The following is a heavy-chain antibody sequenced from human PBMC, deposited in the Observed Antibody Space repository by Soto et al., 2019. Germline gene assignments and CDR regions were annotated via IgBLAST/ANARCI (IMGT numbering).Heavy chain of an antibody. V-gene: IGHV3-33*03. CDR3: AKDMAAAAHQGDAFDI. CDR2: IWNDGTNK. Sequence: QVQLVESGGGVVQPGRSLRLSCAASGFTFSNYGIHWVRQAPGKGVPWVAVIWNDGTNKYYVDSVRGRFTISRDDSKNTLYLEMNSLRAEDTGVYYCAKDMAAAAHQGDAFDIWGLGTMVSVSA. CDR1: GFTFSNYG. D-gene: IGHD6-13*01. J-gene: IGHJ3*02.